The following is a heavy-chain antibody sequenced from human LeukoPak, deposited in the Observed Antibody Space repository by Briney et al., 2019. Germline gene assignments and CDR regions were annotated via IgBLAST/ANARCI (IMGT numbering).Heavy chain of an antibody. CDR1: GYTFTGYY. J-gene: IGHJ4*02. D-gene: IGHD3-16*02. CDR2: INPNSGGT. V-gene: IGHV1-2*02. Sequence: RASVKVSCKASGYTFTGYYMHWVRQAPGQGLEWMGWINPNSGGTNYAQKFQGRVTMTRDTSISTAYMELSRLRPDDTAVYYCARDANYDYVWGSYRPYYFDYWGQGTLVTVSS. CDR3: ARDANYDYVWGSYRPYYFDY.